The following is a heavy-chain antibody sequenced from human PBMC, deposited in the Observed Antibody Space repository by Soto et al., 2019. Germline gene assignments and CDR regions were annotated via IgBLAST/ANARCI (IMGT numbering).Heavy chain of an antibody. V-gene: IGHV1-69*13. CDR1: GGTFSSYA. J-gene: IGHJ6*02. CDR2: IIPFFGSA. CDR3: AGMGGRLVHYNWDAYSWDV. Sequence: GASVKVSCKASGGTFSSYAISWVRQAPGQGLEWMGGIIPFFGSANYAQKFQGRVTITADESTSTSYMELSSLRSEDTAVYYCAGMGGRLVHYNWDAYSWDVWGQGTTVTVSS. D-gene: IGHD1-20*01.